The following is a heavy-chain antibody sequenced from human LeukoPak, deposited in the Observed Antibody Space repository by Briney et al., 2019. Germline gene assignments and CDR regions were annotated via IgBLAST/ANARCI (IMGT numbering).Heavy chain of an antibody. CDR3: ARVPIAVAGRGFDY. Sequence: SETLSLTCTVSGYSLSSGYYWGWIRQPPGKGLEWIGSIYHSGSTYYNPSLKSRVTISVGTSKNQFSLKLSSVTAADTAVYYCARVPIAVAGRGFDYWGQGTLVTVSS. V-gene: IGHV4-38-2*02. D-gene: IGHD6-19*01. CDR2: IYHSGST. J-gene: IGHJ4*02. CDR1: GYSLSSGYY.